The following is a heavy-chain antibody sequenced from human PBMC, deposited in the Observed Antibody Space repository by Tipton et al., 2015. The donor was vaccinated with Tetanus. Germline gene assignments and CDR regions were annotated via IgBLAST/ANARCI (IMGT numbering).Heavy chain of an antibody. CDR2: ISSSGSTI. CDR3: ARDPYSSSSNWFDP. CDR1: EFTFNDYY. J-gene: IGHJ5*02. Sequence: SLRLSCAASEFTFNDYYMNWVRQAPGKGLEWVSYISSSGSTIYYADSVKGRFTISRDNAKNTLYLQMNSLRAEDTAVYYCARDPYSSSSNWFDPWGQGTLVTVSS. D-gene: IGHD6-6*01. V-gene: IGHV3-11*04.